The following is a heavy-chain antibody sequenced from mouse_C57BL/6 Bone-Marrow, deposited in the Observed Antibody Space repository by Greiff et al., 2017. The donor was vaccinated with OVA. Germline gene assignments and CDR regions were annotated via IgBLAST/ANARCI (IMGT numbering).Heavy chain of an antibody. D-gene: IGHD1-1*01. CDR3: AREGIYYYGSRGDFDV. CDR2: IYPRSGNT. J-gene: IGHJ1*03. V-gene: IGHV1-81*01. CDR1: GYTFTSYG. Sequence: VKLMESGAELARPGASVKLSCKASGYTFTSYGISWVKQRTGQGLEWIGEIYPRSGNTYYNEKFKGKATLTADKSSSTAYMELRSLTSEDSAVYFCAREGIYYYGSRGDFDVWGTGTTVTVSS.